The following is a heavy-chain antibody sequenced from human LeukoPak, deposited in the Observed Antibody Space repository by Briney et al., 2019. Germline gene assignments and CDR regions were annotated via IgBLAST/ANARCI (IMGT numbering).Heavy chain of an antibody. D-gene: IGHD5-18*01. CDR1: GFTFSSYE. Sequence: PGGSLRLSSAASGFTFSSYEMNWVRQAPGKGLEWVSYISSSGSTIYYADSVKGRFTISRDNAKNSLYLQMNSLRAEDTAVYYCARGDTAMALGIDYWGQGTMVTVSS. V-gene: IGHV3-48*03. CDR2: ISSSGSTI. CDR3: ARGDTAMALGIDY. J-gene: IGHJ4*02.